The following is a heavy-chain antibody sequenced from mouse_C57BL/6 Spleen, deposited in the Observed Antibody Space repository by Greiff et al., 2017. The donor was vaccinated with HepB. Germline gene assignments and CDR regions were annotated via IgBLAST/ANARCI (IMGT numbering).Heavy chain of an antibody. CDR1: GYTFTSYW. CDR2: IYPGSGST. D-gene: IGHD1-1*01. CDR3: ARGDDYGSSPVAY. J-gene: IGHJ3*01. V-gene: IGHV1-55*01. Sequence: QVQLQQPGAELVKPGASVKMSCKASGYTFTSYWITWVTQRPGQGLEWIGDIYPGSGSTNYNEKFKSKATLTVDTSSSTAYMQLSSLTSEDSAVYYWARGDDYGSSPVAYWGQGTLVTVSA.